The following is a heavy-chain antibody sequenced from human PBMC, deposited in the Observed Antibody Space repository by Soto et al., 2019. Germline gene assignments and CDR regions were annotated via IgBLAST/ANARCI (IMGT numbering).Heavy chain of an antibody. CDR2: IDPSDSYT. V-gene: IGHV5-10-1*01. CDR3: ARHCTTNYYYYGMDV. Sequence: PGESLMISGKGSGYGFTIYWISWVRQKSGIGLKQKGRIDPSDSYTNYFPSFRGHVTISADKSISTAYLQWSSLKVSDTAMYYCARHCTTNYYYYGMDVWGQGTTVTVS. J-gene: IGHJ6*02. CDR1: GYGFTIYW. D-gene: IGHD2-8*01.